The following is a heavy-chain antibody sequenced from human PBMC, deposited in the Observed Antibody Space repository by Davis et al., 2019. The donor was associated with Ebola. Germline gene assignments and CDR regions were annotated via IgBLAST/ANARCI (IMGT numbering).Heavy chain of an antibody. V-gene: IGHV3-30*02. Sequence: PGGSLRLSCAASGFTFSNYGLHWVRQAPGKELEWVACIRFDGSHKYYADSVKGRFTISRDNSKNTLSLHMSSLRVEDTAVYYCAGQPGLTDIDYWGQGTLVTVSS. J-gene: IGHJ4*02. CDR3: AGQPGLTDIDY. CDR1: GFTFSNYG. D-gene: IGHD7-27*01. CDR2: IRFDGSHK.